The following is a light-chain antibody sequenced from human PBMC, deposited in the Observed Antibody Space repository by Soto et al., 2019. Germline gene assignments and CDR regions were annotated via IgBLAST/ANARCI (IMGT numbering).Light chain of an antibody. Sequence: QSALTQPPSASGSPGQSVTISCTGTSSDVGAYNYVSWYQQLPGEAPKLIIYEVSKRPSGVPDRFSGSKSGNTASLTVSGLQAEDEADYYCTSYAGTYSFFYVFGTGTKATV. V-gene: IGLV2-8*01. J-gene: IGLJ1*01. CDR2: EVS. CDR1: SSDVGAYNY. CDR3: TSYAGTYSFFYV.